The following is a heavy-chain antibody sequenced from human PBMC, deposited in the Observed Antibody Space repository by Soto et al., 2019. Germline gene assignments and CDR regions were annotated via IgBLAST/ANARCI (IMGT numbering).Heavy chain of an antibody. V-gene: IGHV4-39*02. Sequence: SETLSLTCSVSGGSSSSNIYYWAWIRQPPGKGLEWIGTISYRGSTSYNPSLKGRVTTSVDTSKNHFSLNSLRVEDTAVYYCARGEPHNYWGPGTLVTVSS. CDR2: ISYRGST. CDR3: ARGEPHNY. J-gene: IGHJ4*02. CDR1: GGSSSSNIYY.